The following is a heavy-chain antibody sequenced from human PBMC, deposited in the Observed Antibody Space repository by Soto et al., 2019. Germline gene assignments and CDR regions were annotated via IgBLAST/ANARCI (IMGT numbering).Heavy chain of an antibody. CDR2: IIPIFGTT. Sequence: SVKVSCKASGGTFGSDAITWVRQAPGQGLEWVGRIIPIFGTTNYAQNLQGRVTISADKSTLTSYMELHSLTSDDTALYYCARERTDSGYYTNWLDPWGQGTLVTVSS. V-gene: IGHV1-69*06. D-gene: IGHD3-22*01. CDR1: GGTFGSDA. J-gene: IGHJ5*02. CDR3: ARERTDSGYYTNWLDP.